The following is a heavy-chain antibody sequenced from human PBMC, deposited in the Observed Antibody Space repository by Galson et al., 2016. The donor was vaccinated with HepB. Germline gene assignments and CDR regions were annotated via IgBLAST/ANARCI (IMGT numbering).Heavy chain of an antibody. CDR2: IYYNGRP. J-gene: IGHJ4*02. CDR3: AREAGSMTIYGAALFYFDL. CDR1: GGSIAGGIYY. D-gene: IGHD3-3*01. V-gene: IGHV4-31*03. Sequence: TLSLTCTVSGGSIAGGIYYWTWIRQFPGKGLEWIGYIYYNGRPSYNPSLESRLTISVDMSKNQFSLRLSSVTAADTAVYYCAREAGSMTIYGAALFYFDLWGQGSLVTVSS.